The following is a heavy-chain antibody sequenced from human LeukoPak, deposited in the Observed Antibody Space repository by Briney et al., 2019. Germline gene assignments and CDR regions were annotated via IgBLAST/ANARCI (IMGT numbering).Heavy chain of an antibody. CDR2: IYYSGST. V-gene: IGHV4-39*07. CDR3: ARVKVDTAMVAG. Sequence: SETLSLTCTVSGGSISSSSYYWGWIRQPPGKGLEWIGSIYYSGSTYYNPSLKSRVTISVDTSKNQFSLKLSSVTAADTAVYYCARVKVDTAMVAGWGQGTLVTVSS. J-gene: IGHJ4*02. D-gene: IGHD5-18*01. CDR1: GGSISSSSYY.